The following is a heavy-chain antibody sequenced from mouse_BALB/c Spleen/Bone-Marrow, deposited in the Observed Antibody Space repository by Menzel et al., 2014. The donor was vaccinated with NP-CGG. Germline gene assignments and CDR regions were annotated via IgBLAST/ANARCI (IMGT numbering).Heavy chain of an antibody. CDR1: GFAFSSYD. CDR2: LSSGGGST. V-gene: IGHV5-12-1*01. Sequence: EVKLMESGGGLVKPGGSLKLSCAASGFAFSSYDMSWVRQTPEKRLEWVAYLSSGGGSTYYPDTVKGRFTISRDNAKNTLYLQMSSLKSEDTAMYYCAREVLRDYFDYWGQGTTLTVPS. D-gene: IGHD1-1*01. CDR3: AREVLRDYFDY. J-gene: IGHJ2*01.